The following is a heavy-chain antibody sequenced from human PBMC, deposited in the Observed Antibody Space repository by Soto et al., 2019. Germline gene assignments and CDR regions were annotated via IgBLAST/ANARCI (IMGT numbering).Heavy chain of an antibody. V-gene: IGHV4-59*08. J-gene: IGHJ5*02. CDR2: IYYSGST. Sequence: PSETMSLTCTVAGGSISSYYWSWIRKHTGKGLEWIGYIYYSGSTNYNPSLKSRVTISVDTSKNQFSLKLSSVTAADTAVYYCAGTYYYDSSGPYNWFDPWGQGTLVTVSS. D-gene: IGHD3-22*01. CDR3: AGTYYYDSSGPYNWFDP. CDR1: GGSISSYY.